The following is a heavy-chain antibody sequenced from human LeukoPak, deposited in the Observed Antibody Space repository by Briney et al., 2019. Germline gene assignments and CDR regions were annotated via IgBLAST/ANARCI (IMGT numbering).Heavy chain of an antibody. CDR2: INSDGSST. Sequence: GGSLRLSCAASGFTFSSYWMHWVRQAPGKGLVWVSRINSDGSSTSYADSVKGRFTISRDNAKNTLYMQMNSLRAEHTAVYYSASEGYSPRYWGQRTLVTVSS. V-gene: IGHV3-74*01. J-gene: IGHJ4*02. D-gene: IGHD3-22*01. CDR1: GFTFSSYW. CDR3: ASEGYSPRY.